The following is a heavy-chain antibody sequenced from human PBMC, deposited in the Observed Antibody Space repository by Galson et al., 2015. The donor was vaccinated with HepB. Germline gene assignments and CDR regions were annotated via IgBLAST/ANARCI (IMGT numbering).Heavy chain of an antibody. Sequence: SLRLSCAASGFTFSSYAMHWVRQAPGKGLEWVAVISYDGSNKYYADSVKGRFTISRDNSKNTLYLQMNSRRAEDTAVYYCARDLVRATVVTPVLRYWGQGTLVTVSS. J-gene: IGHJ4*02. CDR3: ARDLVRATVVTPVLRY. D-gene: IGHD4-23*01. CDR1: GFTFSSYA. V-gene: IGHV3-30-3*01. CDR2: ISYDGSNK.